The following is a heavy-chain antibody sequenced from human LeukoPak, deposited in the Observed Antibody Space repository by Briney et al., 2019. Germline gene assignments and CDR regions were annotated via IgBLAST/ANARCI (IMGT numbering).Heavy chain of an antibody. CDR3: ARDRVGYSAYGFDH. J-gene: IGHJ4*02. D-gene: IGHD5-12*01. CDR1: GFTFSNYW. Sequence: GGSLRLSCAASGFTFSNYWMNWVRQAPGKGLEWVANIKQDGSEKYYVDSVKGRFSISRDNAKNSLYLQMNSLRAEDTAVYYCARDRVGYSAYGFDHWGQGTLVTVSP. V-gene: IGHV3-7*03. CDR2: IKQDGSEK.